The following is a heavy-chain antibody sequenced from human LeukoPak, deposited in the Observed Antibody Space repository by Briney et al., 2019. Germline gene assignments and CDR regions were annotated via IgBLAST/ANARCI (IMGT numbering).Heavy chain of an antibody. CDR1: GFTFSDYA. V-gene: IGHV3-49*04. J-gene: IGHJ4*02. Sequence: GGSLRLSCTASGFTFSDYAMSWVRQAPGKGLEWVGFIRSKAYGGTTEYAASVKGRFTISRDDSKSIAYLQMNSLKTEDTAVYYCTTWGSYRYTVVSDYWGQGTLVTVSS. D-gene: IGHD3-16*02. CDR2: IRSKAYGGTT. CDR3: TTWGSYRYTVVSDY.